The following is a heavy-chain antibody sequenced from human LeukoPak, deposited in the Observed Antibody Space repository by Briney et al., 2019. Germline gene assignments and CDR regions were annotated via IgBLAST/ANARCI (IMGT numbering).Heavy chain of an antibody. J-gene: IGHJ4*02. CDR3: ATHYCGRDCYSGYYFDH. CDR1: GFTFSSDA. Sequence: GGSLRLSCAASGFTFSSDAMSWVRQAPGKGLWWVSVIRGSGGITYYADSVKGRYTISRYNSKNTLYLQMNSLRGEDTAVYYCATHYCGRDCYSGYYFDHWGTGTLVTVSS. CDR2: IRGSGGIT. V-gene: IGHV3-23*01. D-gene: IGHD2-21*02.